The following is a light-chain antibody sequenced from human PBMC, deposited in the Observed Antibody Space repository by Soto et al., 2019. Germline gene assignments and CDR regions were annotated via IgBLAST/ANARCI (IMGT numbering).Light chain of an antibody. J-gene: IGLJ2*01. V-gene: IGLV1-44*01. Sequence: QSVLTQPPSASGTPGQRVTISCSGISYNIGSNIVNWYQQLPGTAPKLLIYRNNHRPSGVPDRFSGSKSGTSASLAISGLQSEDEADYYCAAWDDSLNGNVFGGWTKLTVL. CDR1: SYNIGSNI. CDR2: RNN. CDR3: AAWDDSLNGNV.